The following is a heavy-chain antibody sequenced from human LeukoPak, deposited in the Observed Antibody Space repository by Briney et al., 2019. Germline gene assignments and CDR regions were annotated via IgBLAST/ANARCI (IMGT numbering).Heavy chain of an antibody. CDR2: IYCSGST. D-gene: IGHD6-13*01. V-gene: IGHV4-59*01. CDR1: GGSISSYY. Sequence: SETLSLTCTVSGGSISSYYWSWIRQPPGKGLEWIGYIYCSGSTNYNPSLKSRVTIPVDTSKNQFSLKLSSVTAADTAVYYCARARYSSSWVDYWGQGTLVTVSS. J-gene: IGHJ4*02. CDR3: ARARYSSSWVDY.